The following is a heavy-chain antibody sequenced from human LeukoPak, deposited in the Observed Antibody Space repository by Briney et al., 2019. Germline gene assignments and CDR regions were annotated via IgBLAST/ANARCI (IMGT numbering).Heavy chain of an antibody. CDR3: AGAPNPFYFDY. CDR1: GVSISTHY. Sequence: SETLSLTCTVSGVSISTHYWTWVRQPPGKGLEWIGYIDNSGTTTYNSSLKSRVTISVDTSKNQFSLNFCSVTAADTAVYYCAGAPNPFYFDYWGPGSLVTVSS. V-gene: IGHV4-59*11. J-gene: IGHJ4*02. CDR2: IDNSGTT.